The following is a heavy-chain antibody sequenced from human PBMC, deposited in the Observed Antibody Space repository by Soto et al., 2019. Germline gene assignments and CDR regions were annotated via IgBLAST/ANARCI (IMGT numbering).Heavy chain of an antibody. D-gene: IGHD6-13*01. Sequence: AGGCMRLSSAASGFTFSSYAMSWVRQAAGKGLEWVSAISGSGGSTYYADSVKGRFTIYRDNSKNTLYLQMNSLRAEDTAVYYCAKDAAHSSPDAFDIWGQGTMGTVSS. J-gene: IGHJ3*02. V-gene: IGHV3-23*01. CDR2: ISGSGGST. CDR3: AKDAAHSSPDAFDI. CDR1: GFTFSSYA.